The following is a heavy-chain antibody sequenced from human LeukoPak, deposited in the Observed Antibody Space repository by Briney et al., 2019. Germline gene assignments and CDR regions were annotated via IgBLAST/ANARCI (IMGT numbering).Heavy chain of an antibody. CDR2: TYYRSKWYN. CDR3: ARGRIAAGNYFDY. CDR1: GDSVSSNSAA. D-gene: IGHD6-13*01. Sequence: SQTLSHTCAISGDSVSSNSAAWNWIRQSPSRGLEWLGMTYYRSKWYNDYAVSVKSRITINPDTSKNQVSLQLNSVTPEDTAVYFCARGRIAAGNYFDYWGQGTLVTVSS. J-gene: IGHJ4*02. V-gene: IGHV6-1*01.